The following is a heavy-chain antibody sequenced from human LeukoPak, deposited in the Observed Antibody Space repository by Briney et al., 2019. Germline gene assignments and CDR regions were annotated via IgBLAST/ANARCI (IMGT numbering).Heavy chain of an antibody. J-gene: IGHJ4*02. Sequence: GGSLRLSCAASGFTFSNYDMHWVRQATGKGLEWVSVIGSAGDTYYLGSVKGRFTIFRENAKNSLHLQMNSLRAGDTAVYYRARATDYYDSSGHYYDRVLDYWGQGTLVTVSS. V-gene: IGHV3-13*01. CDR3: ARATDYYDSSGHYYDRVLDY. CDR2: IGSAGDT. D-gene: IGHD3-22*01. CDR1: GFTFSNYD.